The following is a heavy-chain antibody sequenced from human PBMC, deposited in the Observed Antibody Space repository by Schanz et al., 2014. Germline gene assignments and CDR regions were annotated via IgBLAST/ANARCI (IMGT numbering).Heavy chain of an antibody. CDR1: GFTMRNEW. CDR3: TTAHYSSNYETLDY. CDR2: IKSRIHGGTT. D-gene: IGHD6-13*01. J-gene: IGHJ4*02. Sequence: VQLVESGGGLVQPGGSLRLSCAASGFTMRNEWMSWVRQAPGKGLEWVARIKSRIHGGTTDYAAPVKGRFTISRDDSKHTVYLQMDSLKTEDTALYYCTTAHYSSNYETLDYWGQGTLVTVSS. V-gene: IGHV3-15*01.